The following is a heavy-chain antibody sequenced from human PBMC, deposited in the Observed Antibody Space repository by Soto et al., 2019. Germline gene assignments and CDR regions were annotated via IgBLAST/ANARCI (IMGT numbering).Heavy chain of an antibody. CDR1: GYANSCCG. J-gene: IGHJ6*02. CDR2: ISDYNGNT. D-gene: IGHD3-10*01. V-gene: IGHV1-18*01. CDR3: AREGYYSGSGTYSPPRYYGMDV. Sequence: ASAKVCSEASGYANSCCGLCWVRQSTGKGLEWMGWISDYNGNTHYAQKFQGRVIMTTDTSTRTAYMELRSLRSDDTAVYFCAREGYYSGSGTYSPPRYYGMDVWGQGTTVTVSS.